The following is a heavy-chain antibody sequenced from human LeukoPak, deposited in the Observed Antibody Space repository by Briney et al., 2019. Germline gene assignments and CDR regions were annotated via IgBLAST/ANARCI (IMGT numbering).Heavy chain of an antibody. V-gene: IGHV4-31*03. J-gene: IGHJ6*02. D-gene: IGHD3-3*01. CDR1: GGSISSGGYY. CDR2: IYYSGST. Sequence: KASQTLSLTCTVSGGSISSGGYYWSWIRQHPGKGLEWIGYIYYSGSTYYNPSLKSRVTISVDTSKNQFSLKLSSVTAADTAVYYCARDSVSIRHDFWSGSAGFHYYYGMDVWGQGTTVTVSS. CDR3: ARDSVSIRHDFWSGSAGFHYYYGMDV.